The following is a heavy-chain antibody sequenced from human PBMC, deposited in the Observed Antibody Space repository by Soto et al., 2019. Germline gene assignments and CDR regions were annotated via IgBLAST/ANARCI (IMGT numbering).Heavy chain of an antibody. CDR3: ARDDILCSGGSCAGVPMDV. CDR1: GFTVSSKY. Sequence: EVQLVESGGGLVQPGGSLRLSCAASGFTVSSKYMSWVRQAPGKGLEWVSLIQSGGNTYYADSVKRRFTISRDSSKNMLHLQMDSLRAEETALDYSARDDILCSGGSCAGVPMDVWGKRTTVTVSS. D-gene: IGHD2-15*01. V-gene: IGHV3-66*01. J-gene: IGHJ6*03. CDR2: IQSGGNT.